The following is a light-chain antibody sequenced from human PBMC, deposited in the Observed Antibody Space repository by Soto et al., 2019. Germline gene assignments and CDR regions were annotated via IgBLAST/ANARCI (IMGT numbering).Light chain of an antibody. CDR3: LQHNTYPWT. J-gene: IGKJ1*01. V-gene: IGKV1-17*01. Sequence: DIQMTQSPSSLSAYVGDRVTITCRASQGITNDLGWYQQKPGKAPKRLIYDASTLYSGVPSRFSGSGSGTEFTLTISSLQPEDFATYYCLQHNTYPWTFGQGTKVEIK. CDR1: QGITND. CDR2: DAS.